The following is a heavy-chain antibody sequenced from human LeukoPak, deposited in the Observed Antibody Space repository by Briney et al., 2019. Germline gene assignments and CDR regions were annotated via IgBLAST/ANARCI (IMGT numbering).Heavy chain of an antibody. Sequence: SETLSLTCTVSGVSISSSNSYWGWIRQPPGKGLEWIGSIYYSGNTYYNASLKSQVSISIDTSKNQFSLRLTSVTAADTAVYYCARNRYYYGSGTYGVPNWFDPWGQGTLVTVSS. V-gene: IGHV4-39*01. CDR2: IYYSGNT. D-gene: IGHD3-10*01. CDR1: GVSISSSNSY. J-gene: IGHJ5*02. CDR3: ARNRYYYGSGTYGVPNWFDP.